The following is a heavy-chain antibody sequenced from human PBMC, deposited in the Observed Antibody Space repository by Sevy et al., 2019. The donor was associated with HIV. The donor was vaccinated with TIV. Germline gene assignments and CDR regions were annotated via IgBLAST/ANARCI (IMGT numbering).Heavy chain of an antibody. Sequence: GGSLRLSCAASGFTFSSYGMHWVRQAPGKGLEWVAVISYDGSNKYYAHSVKGRFTISRDNSKNTLYLQMNSLRAEDTAVYYCAKDGAGSLSSGPYYYYYGMDVWGQGTTVTVSS. J-gene: IGHJ6*02. CDR3: AKDGAGSLSSGPYYYYYGMDV. CDR1: GFTFSSYG. V-gene: IGHV3-30*18. CDR2: ISYDGSNK. D-gene: IGHD3-22*01.